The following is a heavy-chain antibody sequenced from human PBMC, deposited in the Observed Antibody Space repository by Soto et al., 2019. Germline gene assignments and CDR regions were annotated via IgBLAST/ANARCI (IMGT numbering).Heavy chain of an antibody. J-gene: IGHJ3*02. V-gene: IGHV1-69*01. CDR2: IIPIFGTA. Sequence: QVQLVQSGAEVKKPGSSVKVSCKASGGTFSSYAISWVRQAPGQGLEWMGGIIPIFGTANYAQKFQGRVTITADESTSKAYMELRSLRSEDTAVYYCAIDRRDYGDFLGGIDIWGQGTMVTVSS. CDR1: GGTFSSYA. CDR3: AIDRRDYGDFLGGIDI. D-gene: IGHD4-17*01.